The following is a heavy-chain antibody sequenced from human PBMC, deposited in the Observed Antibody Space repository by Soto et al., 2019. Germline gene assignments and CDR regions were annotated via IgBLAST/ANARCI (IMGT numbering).Heavy chain of an antibody. V-gene: IGHV3-30*03. J-gene: IGHJ3*02. Sequence: GKGLEWVAVITYDGSNKNYADSVKGRFTISRDNSKNALYVQMNSLRGEDTAVYYCARTNDYGDSSGAFDMWGQGTTVT. CDR3: ARTNDYGDSSGAFDM. CDR2: ITYDGSNK. D-gene: IGHD4-17*01.